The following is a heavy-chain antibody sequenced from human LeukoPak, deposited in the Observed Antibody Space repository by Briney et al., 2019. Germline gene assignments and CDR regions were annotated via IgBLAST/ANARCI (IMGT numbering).Heavy chain of an antibody. CDR2: IYPGDSDT. D-gene: IGHD3-10*01. CDR1: GYSFTSYW. J-gene: IGHJ5*02. Sequence: GESLKISCKGSGYSFTSYWIGWVRQMPGKGLEWMGIIYPGDSDTRYSPSFQGQVTISADKSISTAYLQWSSLKASDTAMYYCARRAKAYYYGPNWFDPWGQGTLVTVSS. CDR3: ARRAKAYYYGPNWFDP. V-gene: IGHV5-51*01.